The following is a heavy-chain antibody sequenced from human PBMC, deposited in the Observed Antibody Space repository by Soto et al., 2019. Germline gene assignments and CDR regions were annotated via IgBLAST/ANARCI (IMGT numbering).Heavy chain of an antibody. D-gene: IGHD3-3*01. J-gene: IGHJ6*02. CDR2: INPSGGST. CDR3: ARVSLRFLEWLTDPYYYYGMDV. CDR1: GYTFTSYY. Sequence: ASVKVSCKASGYTFTSYYMHWVLQAPGQGLEWMGIINPSGGSTSYAQKFQGRVTMTRDTSTSTVYMELSSLRSEDTAVYYCARVSLRFLEWLTDPYYYYGMDVWGQGTTVTVSS. V-gene: IGHV1-46*01.